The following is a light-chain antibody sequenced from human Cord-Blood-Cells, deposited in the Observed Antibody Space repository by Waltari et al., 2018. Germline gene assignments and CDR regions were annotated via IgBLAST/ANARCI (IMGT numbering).Light chain of an antibody. V-gene: IGLV2-23*01. CDR3: CSYAGSFYV. Sequence: QSSLTQPASVTGSPGQSITISCTGTRNDVGSYRLLSWYQQHPGKAPNLMIYEGSKRPSGVSNLFSGSKSGNTASLTISGLQAEDEADYYCCSYAGSFYVFGTGTKVTVL. CDR1: RNDVGSYRL. J-gene: IGLJ1*01. CDR2: EGS.